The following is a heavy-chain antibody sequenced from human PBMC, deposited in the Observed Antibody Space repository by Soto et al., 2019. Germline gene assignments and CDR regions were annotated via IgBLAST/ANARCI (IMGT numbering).Heavy chain of an antibody. D-gene: IGHD3-22*01. CDR3: AKLPWGFNYYDRSEYRATDNDAFDI. V-gene: IGHV3-30*18. J-gene: IGHJ3*02. CDR2: VSYDGGIK. Sequence: QMQLVESGGGVVQPGTSLRVSCAASGFTFSHYGIHWVRQAPGKGLEWVAVVSYDGGIKLYADSVRDRFAISRDNSKNTLYIQMNSRGPDDTAVYYCAKLPWGFNYYDRSEYRATDNDAFDIWGQGTMVTVSS. CDR1: GFTFSHYG.